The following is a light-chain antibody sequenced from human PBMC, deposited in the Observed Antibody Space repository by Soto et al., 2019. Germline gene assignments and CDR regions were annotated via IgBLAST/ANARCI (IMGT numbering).Light chain of an antibody. J-gene: IGLJ1*01. Sequence: QSVLTQPPSVSGAPGQGVTISCTGSSSNIGATYDVQWYQQLPGTAPKLLIYGNSNRPSGVPDRFSGSKSGTSASLAITGLQADDEADYYCQSYDRSLSAHYVFGTGTKVPVL. CDR3: QSYDRSLSAHYV. CDR2: GNS. CDR1: SSNIGATYD. V-gene: IGLV1-40*01.